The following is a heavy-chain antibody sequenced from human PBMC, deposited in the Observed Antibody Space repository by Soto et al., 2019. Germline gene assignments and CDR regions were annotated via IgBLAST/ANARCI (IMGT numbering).Heavy chain of an antibody. Sequence: GGSLRLSCAASGFTFSNYGMHWVRQAPGKGLEWVAVISYDGSNKYYADSVKGRFTISRDNSKNTLYLQMNSLRAEDTAVYYCAKDGIQEGFDYWGQGTLVTVSS. CDR1: GFTFSNYG. CDR3: AKDGIQEGFDY. CDR2: ISYDGSNK. V-gene: IGHV3-30*18. J-gene: IGHJ4*02. D-gene: IGHD1-26*01.